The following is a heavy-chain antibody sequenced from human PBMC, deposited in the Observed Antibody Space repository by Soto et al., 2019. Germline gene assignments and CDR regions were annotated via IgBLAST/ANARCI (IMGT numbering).Heavy chain of an antibody. CDR1: GGSINDGDFY. Sequence: QVQLQESGPGLVKPSQTLSLTCTVSGGSINDGDFYWSWIRQPPGKGLEWIGYIYYSGTTYFNPSLKRRVTLSIDTSRGQFSLQLSSVTAADTAVYYCARLFAYYDKEPGAFDVWGQGTMVTVSS. V-gene: IGHV4-30-4*01. CDR2: IYYSGTT. CDR3: ARLFAYYDKEPGAFDV. D-gene: IGHD3-22*01. J-gene: IGHJ3*01.